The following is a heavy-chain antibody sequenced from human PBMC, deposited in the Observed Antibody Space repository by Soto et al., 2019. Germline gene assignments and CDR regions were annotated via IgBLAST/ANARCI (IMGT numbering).Heavy chain of an antibody. CDR3: AKGSSSSRPYYFDY. Sequence: QLLESGGGLVQPGGSLRLSCAASGFTFSTYVMSWVRQAPGKGLEWVSGITGRGGSTYYADSVKGRFTISRDNSKNTLYLQMNSLRADDTAVYHCAKGSSSSRPYYFDYWGQGTLVTVSS. J-gene: IGHJ4*02. V-gene: IGHV3-23*01. CDR2: ITGRGGST. CDR1: GFTFSTYV. D-gene: IGHD2-2*01.